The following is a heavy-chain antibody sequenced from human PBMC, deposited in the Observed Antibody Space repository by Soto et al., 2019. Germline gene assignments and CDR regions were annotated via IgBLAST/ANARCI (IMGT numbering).Heavy chain of an antibody. D-gene: IGHD4-4*01. CDR1: GFTFSSYA. J-gene: IGHJ2*01. Sequence: QVQLVESGGGVVQPGRSLRLSCAASGFTFSSYAMHWVRQVPGKGLEWVAVISYDGSNKYYADSVKGRFTISRDNSKNTLYLQMSSLRAEDTAVYYCARPRWRDDYNWGYFDLWGRGTLVTVSS. V-gene: IGHV3-30*15. CDR3: ARPRWRDDYNWGYFDL. CDR2: ISYDGSNK.